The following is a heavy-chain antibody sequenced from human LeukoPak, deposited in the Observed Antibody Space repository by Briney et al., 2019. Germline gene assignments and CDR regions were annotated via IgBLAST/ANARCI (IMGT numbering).Heavy chain of an antibody. J-gene: IGHJ4*02. Sequence: PGGSLRLSCAASGFTFSSYGMHWVRQAPGKGLEWVAFVRYDGSNKYYADSVKGRFTISRDNSKTTLYLQMDSLRAEDTAVYYCAPPVASGFNRNDYWGQGTLSPSPQ. CDR3: APPVASGFNRNDY. CDR1: GFTFSSYG. V-gene: IGHV3-30*02. CDR2: VRYDGSNK. D-gene: IGHD3-22*01.